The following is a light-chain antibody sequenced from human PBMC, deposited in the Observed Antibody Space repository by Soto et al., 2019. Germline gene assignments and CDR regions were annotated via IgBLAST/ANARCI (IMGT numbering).Light chain of an antibody. V-gene: IGKV3-11*01. CDR1: QSVTNY. CDR3: QQRLNWPPG. J-gene: IGKJ1*01. Sequence: EVLLTQSPYTLSLSPGERATLTCRASQSVTNYIAWYKQRPGQAPRLLIYDASNRATGVPARFSGSRSGTEFTLTISDLEPADFGLYYCQQRLNWPPGFGQGTKVDI. CDR2: DAS.